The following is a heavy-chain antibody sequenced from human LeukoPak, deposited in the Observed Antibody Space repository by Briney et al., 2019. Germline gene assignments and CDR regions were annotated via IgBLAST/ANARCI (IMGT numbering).Heavy chain of an antibody. J-gene: IGHJ4*02. CDR2: INPNSGGT. V-gene: IGHV1-2*02. CDR1: GYTFTGYY. D-gene: IGHD3-22*01. Sequence: ASVKVSCKASGYTFTGYYMHWVRQAPGQGLEWMGWINPNSGGTNYAQKFQRRVTMTRDTSISTAYMELSRLRSDDTAVYYCAREGVGYMIVVAYWGQGTLVTVSS. CDR3: AREGVGYMIVVAY.